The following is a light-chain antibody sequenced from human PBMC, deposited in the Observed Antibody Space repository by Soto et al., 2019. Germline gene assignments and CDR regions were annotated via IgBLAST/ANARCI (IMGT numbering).Light chain of an antibody. CDR2: RDN. V-gene: IGLV1-47*01. CDR3: AAWDDTVRNYV. J-gene: IGLJ1*01. CDR1: ISNIGTNY. Sequence: QPVLTQPPSVSGTPGQRVTISCSGGISNIGTNYVHWFQQLPGTAPKVLSNRDNQRPSGVPDRFSGSKSGTSASLAISGLRSEDEAEYYCAAWDDTVRNYVFGTGTKVTVL.